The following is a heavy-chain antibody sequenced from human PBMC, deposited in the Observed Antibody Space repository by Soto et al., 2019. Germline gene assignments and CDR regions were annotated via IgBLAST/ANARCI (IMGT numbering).Heavy chain of an antibody. V-gene: IGHV1-3*01. D-gene: IGHD3-22*01. CDR3: ASAPIPYYYDSSGYYPGWAFDI. CDR2: INAGNGNT. CDR1: GYTFTSYA. J-gene: IGHJ3*02. Sequence: GASVKVSCKASGYTFTSYAMHWVRQAPGQRLEWMGWINAGNGNTKYSQKFQGRVTITRDTSASTAYMELSSLRSEDTAVYYCASAPIPYYYDSSGYYPGWAFDIWGQGTMVTVS.